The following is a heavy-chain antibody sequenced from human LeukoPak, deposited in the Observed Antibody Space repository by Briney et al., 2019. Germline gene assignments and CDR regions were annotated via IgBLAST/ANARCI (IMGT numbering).Heavy chain of an antibody. CDR1: GFTLSNFW. CDR3: ARDARPGSDAFDI. V-gene: IGHV3-74*01. CDR2: INTDGSST. J-gene: IGHJ3*02. Sequence: GGSLRLSCSASGFTLSNFWIHWVRQAPGKGLVWVSRINTDGSSTNYADSVKGRFAVSRDNSKNSLYLQMNSLRAEDTAVYYCARDARPGSDAFDIWGQGTMVTVSS. D-gene: IGHD1-14*01.